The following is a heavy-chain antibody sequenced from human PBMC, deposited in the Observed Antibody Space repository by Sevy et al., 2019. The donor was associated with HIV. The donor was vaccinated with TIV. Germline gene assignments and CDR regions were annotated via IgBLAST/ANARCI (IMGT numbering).Heavy chain of an antibody. CDR3: AREGCTKPHDY. CDR1: GFNFNIYS. D-gene: IGHD2-8*01. J-gene: IGHJ4*02. CDR2: LSFGCGRI. Sequence: GSLRLSCEASGFNFNIYSMSWVRQAPGKRLEWVSTLSFGCGRINHADSVQGRFTMSRDDSKKTVYLEMNSLRPEDTAVYYCAREGCTKPHDYWGQGTLVTVSS. V-gene: IGHV3-23*01.